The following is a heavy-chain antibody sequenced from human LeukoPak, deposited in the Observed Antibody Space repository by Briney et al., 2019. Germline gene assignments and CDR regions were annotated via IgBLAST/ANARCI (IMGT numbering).Heavy chain of an antibody. J-gene: IGHJ4*02. D-gene: IGHD1-26*01. Sequence: GGSLRLSCKASGFPFSSYGMHWVRQAPGKGLEWVTFIRYDGSNKYYADSVKGRFTISRDDSKNTLYLQMNSLRAEDTAVYYCATRDAWELLTGNDYWGQGTLVTVSS. CDR1: GFPFSSYG. CDR2: IRYDGSNK. CDR3: ATRDAWELLTGNDY. V-gene: IGHV3-30*02.